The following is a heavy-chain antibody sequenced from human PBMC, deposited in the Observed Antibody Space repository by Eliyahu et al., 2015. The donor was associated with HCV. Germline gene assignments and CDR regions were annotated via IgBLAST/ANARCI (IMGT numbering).Heavy chain of an antibody. V-gene: IGHV4-34*01. CDR1: GXSFSTYY. Sequence: QVQLQQWGAGLLKPSETLSLXCAXXGXSFSTYYWTWIRQPPGKGLEWXGEISHSGSTTYNPSLESRVSISGDWSKNQFSLKLSSVTAADTAVYYCAILWYNSSGAKGAPWGQGTLVTVSS. D-gene: IGHD6-13*01. CDR2: ISHSGST. J-gene: IGHJ5*02. CDR3: AILWYNSSGAKGAP.